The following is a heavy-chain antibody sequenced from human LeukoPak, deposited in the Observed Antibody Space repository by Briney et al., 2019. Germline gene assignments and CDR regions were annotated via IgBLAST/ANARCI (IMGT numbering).Heavy chain of an antibody. CDR1: GLTFNNYA. CDR3: ARAEITGTTGGLDV. J-gene: IGHJ6*02. V-gene: IGHV3-23*01. CDR2: ISKSGDHT. Sequence: GGSLRLSCAVSGLTFNNYAMSWVRQAPGKGLEWVSAISKSGDHTYYAASAKGRFTIYRDNSKNTQYLQMNSLRAEDTAVYYCARAEITGTTGGLDVWGQGTTVTVSS. D-gene: IGHD1-20*01.